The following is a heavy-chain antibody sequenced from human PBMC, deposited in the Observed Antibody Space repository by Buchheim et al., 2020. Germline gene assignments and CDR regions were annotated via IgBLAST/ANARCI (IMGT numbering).Heavy chain of an antibody. D-gene: IGHD2-2*01. CDR3: AKEGYCSSTSCYGPKHYYYYMDV. V-gene: IGHV3-23*04. CDR2: ISGSGGST. J-gene: IGHJ6*03. CDR1: GFTFSSYA. Sequence: EVQLVESGGGLVQPGGSLRLSCAASGFTFSSYAMSWVRQAPGKGLEWVSAISGSGGSTYYADSVKGRFTISRDNSKNTLYLQMNSLRAEDTAVYYCAKEGYCSSTSCYGPKHYYYYMDVWGKGTT.